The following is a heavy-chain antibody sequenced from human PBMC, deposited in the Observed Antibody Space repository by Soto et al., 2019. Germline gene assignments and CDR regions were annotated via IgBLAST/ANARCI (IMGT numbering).Heavy chain of an antibody. J-gene: IGHJ4*02. CDR2: INHSGST. V-gene: IGHV4-34*01. D-gene: IGHD3-22*01. CDR3: ARGRAKRTMIVAVIGVDYFDY. Sequence: SETLSLTCAVYGGSFSGYYWSWIRQPPGKGLEWIGEINHSGSTNYNPSLKSRVTISVDTSKNQFSLKLSSVTAADTAVYYCARGRAKRTMIVAVIGVDYFDYWGQGTLVTVSS. CDR1: GGSFSGYY.